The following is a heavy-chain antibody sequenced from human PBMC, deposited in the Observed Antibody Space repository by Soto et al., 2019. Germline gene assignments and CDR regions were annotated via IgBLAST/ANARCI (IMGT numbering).Heavy chain of an antibody. D-gene: IGHD2-15*01. CDR1: GYTFTGYY. CDR3: ASAVVVVAATGSYYYYGMDV. CDR2: INPNSGGT. V-gene: IGHV1-2*02. Sequence: ASVKVSCKASGYTFTGYYMHWVRQAPGQGLEWMGWINPNSGGTNYAQKFQGRVTMTRDTSISTAYMELSRLRSDDTAVYYCASAVVVVAATGSYYYYGMDVWGKGTTVTVSS. J-gene: IGHJ6*04.